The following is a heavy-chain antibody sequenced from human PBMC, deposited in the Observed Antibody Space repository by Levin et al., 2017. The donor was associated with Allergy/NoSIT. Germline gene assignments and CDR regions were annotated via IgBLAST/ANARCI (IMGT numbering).Heavy chain of an antibody. Sequence: GGSLRLSCAASGFTFSSYAMTWVRQAPGKGLEWVSAISGSGGSTNYADSVKGRFTISRDDSKNTLYLQMNSLRAEDTAVYYCAKGQALRYSYGHRTGDYWGQGTLVTVSS. CDR3: AKGQALRYSYGHRTGDY. D-gene: IGHD5-18*01. CDR2: ISGSGGST. V-gene: IGHV3-23*01. CDR1: GFTFSSYA. J-gene: IGHJ4*02.